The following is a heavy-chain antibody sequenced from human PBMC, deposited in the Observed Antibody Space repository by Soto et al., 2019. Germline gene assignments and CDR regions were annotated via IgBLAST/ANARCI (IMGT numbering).Heavy chain of an antibody. CDR2: IYYSGST. CDR1: GGSISSYY. V-gene: IGHV4-59*01. J-gene: IGHJ4*02. Sequence: SETLSLTCAVSGGSISSYYWSWIRQPPGKGLEWIGYIYYSGSTNYSPSLKSRVTISVDTSKNQFSLKLSSVTAADTAIYYCARQGGSSAYYPFDYWGQGTLVTVSS. D-gene: IGHD3-22*01. CDR3: ARQGGSSAYYPFDY.